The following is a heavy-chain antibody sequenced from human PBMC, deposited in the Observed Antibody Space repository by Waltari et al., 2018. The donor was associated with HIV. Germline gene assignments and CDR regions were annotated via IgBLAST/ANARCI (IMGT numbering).Heavy chain of an antibody. V-gene: IGHV3-7*01. CDR2: IKEDGSEK. CDR1: GFTFSTYW. Sequence: EVQLVESGGGLVQPGGSLRLSCAASGFTFSTYWMSWVGQAPGKGLEWVANIKEDGSEKYYVDSVNGRFTISRDNAKNSLYLQMNSLRAEDTAVYYCARSGYDPFYYWGQGTLVTVSS. J-gene: IGHJ4*02. D-gene: IGHD5-12*01. CDR3: ARSGYDPFYY.